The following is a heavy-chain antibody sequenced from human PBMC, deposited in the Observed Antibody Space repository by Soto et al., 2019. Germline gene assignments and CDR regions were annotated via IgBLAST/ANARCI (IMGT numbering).Heavy chain of an antibody. CDR2: IYYSGST. CDR3: ARGDYLGSRFDY. Sequence: PSETLSLTCTVSGGSISSGGYHWSWIRQHPGKGLEWIGYIYYSGSTYYNPSLKSRVTISVDTSKNQFSLRLSSVTAADTAVYYCARGDYLGSRFDYWGQGTLVTVSS. J-gene: IGHJ4*02. D-gene: IGHD1-26*01. CDR1: GGSISSGGYH. V-gene: IGHV4-31*03.